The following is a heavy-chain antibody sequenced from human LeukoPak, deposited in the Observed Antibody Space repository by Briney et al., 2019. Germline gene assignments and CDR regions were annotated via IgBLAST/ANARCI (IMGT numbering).Heavy chain of an antibody. CDR2: IIPIFGTA. CDR1: GGTFSSYA. CDR3: ASGGYYDSSGHLFDY. J-gene: IGHJ4*02. D-gene: IGHD3-22*01. Sequence: ASVKVSCKASGGTFSSYAISWVRQAPGQGLEWMGGIIPIFGTANYAQKFQGRVTITTDESTSTAYMELSSLRSEDTAVYYCASGGYYDSSGHLFDYWGQGTLVTVST. V-gene: IGHV1-69*05.